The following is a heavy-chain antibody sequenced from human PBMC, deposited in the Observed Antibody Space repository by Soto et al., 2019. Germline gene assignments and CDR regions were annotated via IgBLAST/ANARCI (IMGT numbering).Heavy chain of an antibody. J-gene: IGHJ6*02. CDR3: ASTTIYYYYRMDV. CDR2: IYPGDAYT. CDR1: GYSFTSCW. V-gene: IGHV5-51*01. Sequence: PGESLKISCKGSGYSFTSCWIGWGRRMPGKGLEWMGRIYPGDAYTRYSPSFQGQVTISADKSISTAYLQWSSLKASDTAMYYCASTTIYYYYRMDVWGQATTVTVSS. D-gene: IGHD1-1*01.